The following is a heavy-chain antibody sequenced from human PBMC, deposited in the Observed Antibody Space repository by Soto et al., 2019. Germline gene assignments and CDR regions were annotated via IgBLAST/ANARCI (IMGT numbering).Heavy chain of an antibody. D-gene: IGHD3-3*01. CDR1: GYSFTTYW. Sequence: GESLKISCKGSGYSFTTYWIGWVRQMPGKGLEWMGIIYPGDSDTGYSPSFLGQVTISADKSISTAYLQWSRLKASDTAMYYCARSDWSGYLDVWGQGTTVTVSS. CDR2: IYPGDSDT. V-gene: IGHV5-51*01. CDR3: ARSDWSGYLDV. J-gene: IGHJ6*02.